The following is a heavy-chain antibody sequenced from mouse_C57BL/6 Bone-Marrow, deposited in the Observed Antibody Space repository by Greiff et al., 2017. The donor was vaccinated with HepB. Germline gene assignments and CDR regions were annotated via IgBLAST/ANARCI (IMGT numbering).Heavy chain of an antibody. J-gene: IGHJ1*03. V-gene: IGHV1-52*01. CDR3: ARWGTTVDWYFDV. CDR2: IDPSDSET. Sequence: QVQLQQPGAELVRPGSSVKLSCKASGYTFTSYWMHWVKQRPIQGLEWIGNIDPSDSETHYNQKFKDKATLTVDKSSSTAYMQLSSLTSEDSAVYYCARWGTTVDWYFDVWGTGTTVTVS. D-gene: IGHD1-1*01. CDR1: GYTFTSYW.